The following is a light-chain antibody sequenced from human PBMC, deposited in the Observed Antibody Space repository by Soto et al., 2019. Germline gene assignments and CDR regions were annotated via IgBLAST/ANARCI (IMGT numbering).Light chain of an antibody. CDR1: QSISSD. Sequence: EIVMTQSPVTLYVSPGERATLSCRASQSISSDLAWYQQRPGQAPRLLIYGASTRATGIPARFSGSGSGTEFTLTISSLQSEDFAVYYCQQYNNWPPLTFGGGTKVEIK. CDR2: GAS. CDR3: QQYNNWPPLT. J-gene: IGKJ4*01. V-gene: IGKV3-15*01.